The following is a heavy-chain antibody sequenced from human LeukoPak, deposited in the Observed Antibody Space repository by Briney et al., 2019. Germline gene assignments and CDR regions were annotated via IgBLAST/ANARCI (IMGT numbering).Heavy chain of an antibody. CDR3: ASSSGYYDAFDI. CDR2: INTNTGIP. V-gene: IGHV7-4-1*02. Sequence: GASVKVSCKASGYSFIRYGLNWVRQAPGQRLEWMGWINTNTGIPTYAQAFTGRFVFSLDTSVSTAYLQITTLKSDDTAVYYCASSSGYYDAFDIWGQGTMVTVSS. J-gene: IGHJ3*02. D-gene: IGHD3-22*01. CDR1: GYSFIRYG.